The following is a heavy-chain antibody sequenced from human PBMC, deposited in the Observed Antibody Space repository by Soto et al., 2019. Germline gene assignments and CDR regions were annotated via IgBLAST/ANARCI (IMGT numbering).Heavy chain of an antibody. V-gene: IGHV4-59*01. CDR2: LYYSGNT. CDR1: GGSISPFY. J-gene: IGHJ4*02. CDR3: ARVGGVAARTFDY. D-gene: IGHD2-15*01. Sequence: SETLSLTCTVSGGSISPFYWSWVRQPPGKGLEWIGYLYYSGNTNYNPSLKSRVIISVDASKNQVSLRLTSVTAADTAVYYCARVGGVAARTFDYWGQGTVVTVSS.